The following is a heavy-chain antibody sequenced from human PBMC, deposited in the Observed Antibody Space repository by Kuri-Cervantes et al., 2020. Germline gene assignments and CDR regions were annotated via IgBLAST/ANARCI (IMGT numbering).Heavy chain of an antibody. J-gene: IGHJ4*02. CDR3: ARHYSSGWYGAGYFDY. CDR2: VYSSGNT. Sequence: SETLSLTCTVSGDSVSTTSHYWSWIRQPPGKGLEWIGGVYSSGNTNFNPSLKSRVTMSVDTSKNQFSLKLSSVTAADTAVYYCARHYSSGWYGAGYFDYWGQGTLVTVSS. CDR1: GDSVSTTSHY. V-gene: IGHV4-39*01. D-gene: IGHD6-19*01.